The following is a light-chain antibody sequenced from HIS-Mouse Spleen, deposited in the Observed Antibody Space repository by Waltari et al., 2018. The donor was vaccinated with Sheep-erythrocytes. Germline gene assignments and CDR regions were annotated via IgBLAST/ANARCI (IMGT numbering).Light chain of an antibody. CDR3: QAWDSSTAV. CDR1: KLGDKY. CDR2: QDS. Sequence: SYELTQPPSVSVSPGQTASITCSRDKLGDKYAYWYQQKPGQSPVLVIYQDSKRPSGIPERFSGSNSGNTATLTVSGTQAMDEADYYCQAWDSSTAVFGGGTKLTVL. J-gene: IGLJ2*01. V-gene: IGLV3-1*01.